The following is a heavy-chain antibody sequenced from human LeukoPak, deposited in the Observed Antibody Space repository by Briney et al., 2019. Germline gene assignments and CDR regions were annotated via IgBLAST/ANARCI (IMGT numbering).Heavy chain of an antibody. V-gene: IGHV3-7*01. Sequence: GVSLRLSCAASAFTMSDYWMSWVRQTPGKGLEWVANIKQDGSEKYYVGSVKGRFTISRDNVKSSLFLQMNSLRVEDTGVYYCVRGAYYAVYWGQGTLVTVSS. J-gene: IGHJ4*02. CDR3: VRGAYYAVY. CDR2: IKQDGSEK. D-gene: IGHD2/OR15-2a*01. CDR1: AFTMSDYW.